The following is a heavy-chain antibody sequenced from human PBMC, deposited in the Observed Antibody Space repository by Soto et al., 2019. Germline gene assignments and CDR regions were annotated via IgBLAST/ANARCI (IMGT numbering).Heavy chain of an antibody. CDR1: GIRVSSNW. CDR2: IKSDGSSM. V-gene: IGHV3-74*01. Sequence: PGVSLRLSCAASGIRVSSNWMHWVRQAPGPGLVWVSRIKSDGSSMDYADFVRGRFTISRDNAKNTVYLQMNSLSAEDTAVYFCSRDVGFDYVNWGQGTMVTVAS. D-gene: IGHD3-16*01. J-gene: IGHJ4*01. CDR3: SRDVGFDYVN.